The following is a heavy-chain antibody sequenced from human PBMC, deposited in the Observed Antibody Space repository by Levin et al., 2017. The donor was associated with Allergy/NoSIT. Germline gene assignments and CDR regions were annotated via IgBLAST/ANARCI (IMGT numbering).Heavy chain of an antibody. V-gene: IGHV3-30-3*01. CDR1: GFTFSSYA. Sequence: GGSLRLSCAASGFTFSSYAMHWVRQAPGKGLEWVAVISYDGSNKYYADSVKGRFTISRDNSKNTLYLQMNSLRAEDTAVYYCARGIAVAGTVLNAFDIWGQGTMVTVSS. D-gene: IGHD6-19*01. CDR2: ISYDGSNK. CDR3: ARGIAVAGTVLNAFDI. J-gene: IGHJ3*02.